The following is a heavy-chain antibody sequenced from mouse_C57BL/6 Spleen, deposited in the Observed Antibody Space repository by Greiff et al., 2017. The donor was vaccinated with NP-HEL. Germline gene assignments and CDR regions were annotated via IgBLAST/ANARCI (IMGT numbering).Heavy chain of an antibody. CDR3: ARSWDGYYVRYFDV. J-gene: IGHJ1*03. Sequence: VQLQQSGAELARPGASVKLSCKASGYTFTSYGISWVKQRTGQGLEWIGEIYPRSGNTCYNEKFKGKATLTADKSSSTAYMELRSLTSEDSAVYFCARSWDGYYVRYFDVWGTGTTVTVSS. D-gene: IGHD2-3*01. V-gene: IGHV1-81*01. CDR1: GYTFTSYG. CDR2: IYPRSGNT.